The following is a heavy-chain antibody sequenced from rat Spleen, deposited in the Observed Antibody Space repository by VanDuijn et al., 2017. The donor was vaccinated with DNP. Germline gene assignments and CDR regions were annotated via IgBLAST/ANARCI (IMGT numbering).Heavy chain of an antibody. D-gene: IGHD1-10*01. Sequence: EVQLQESGPGPVKPSQSLSLTCSVTGYSITSNYWGWIRKFPGNKMELIGHISYRGTTSYHPSLKSRISLTRDTSKNQFFLQLHSVTTEDTATYYCARYRITTYYYFDLWGPGTMVTVSS. J-gene: IGHJ1*01. CDR1: GYSITSNY. CDR3: ARYRITTYYYFDL. V-gene: IGHV3-1*01. CDR2: ISYRGTT.